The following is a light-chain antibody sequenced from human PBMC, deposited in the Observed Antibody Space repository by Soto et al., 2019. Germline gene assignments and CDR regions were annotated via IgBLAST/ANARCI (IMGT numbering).Light chain of an antibody. CDR1: QSVSSSY. CDR2: AAS. V-gene: IGKV3-20*01. J-gene: IGKJ1*01. Sequence: EIVLTQCPGTLSLSPGERATLSCRASQSVSSSYLAWYQQKPGQAPRLLIYAASSRATGVPDRFSGSGSGTDFTLTISRLEPEDSAVYFCQQYGSSPGTFGQGTFGQGTKVDIK. CDR3: QQYGSSPGTFGQGT.